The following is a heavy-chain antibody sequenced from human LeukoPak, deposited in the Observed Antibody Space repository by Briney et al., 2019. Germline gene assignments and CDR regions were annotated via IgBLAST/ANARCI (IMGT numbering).Heavy chain of an antibody. CDR2: IVPIFGTA. J-gene: IGHJ5*02. Sequence: GASVKVSCKASGGTFSSYAISWVRQAPGQGLEWMGGIVPIFGTANYAQKFQGRVTITTDESTSTAYMELSSLRSEDTAVYYCAYGSSHDNWFDPWGQGTLVTVSS. CDR1: GGTFSSYA. D-gene: IGHD1-26*01. V-gene: IGHV1-69*05. CDR3: AYGSSHDNWFDP.